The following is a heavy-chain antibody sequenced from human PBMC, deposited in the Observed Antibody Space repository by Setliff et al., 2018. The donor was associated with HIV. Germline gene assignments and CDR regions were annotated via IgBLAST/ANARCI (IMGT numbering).Heavy chain of an antibody. V-gene: IGHV1-18*01. CDR1: GYFFNNYG. Sequence: GASVKVSCKASGYFFNNYGIAWVRQAPGQGLEWMGWISGFNGNTNYAQILRGRVTVTTDTSTGTAYMELRSLRSDDTAVYYCARAGGFCNAATCLRGYDAFDIWGQGTTVTVSS. J-gene: IGHJ3*02. D-gene: IGHD2-15*01. CDR2: ISGFNGNT. CDR3: ARAGGFCNAATCLRGYDAFDI.